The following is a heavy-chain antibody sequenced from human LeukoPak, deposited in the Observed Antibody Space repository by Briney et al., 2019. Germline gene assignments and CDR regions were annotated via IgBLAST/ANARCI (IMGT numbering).Heavy chain of an antibody. CDR3: SGDVAAGTFDY. V-gene: IGHV3-66*01. CDR1: GFTVSSNY. D-gene: IGHD6-13*01. J-gene: IGHJ4*02. Sequence: GGSLRLSCAASGFTVSSNYMSWVRQAPAKGLEWVSVIYSGGSTYYADSVKGRFTISRYNSKYPLYLLMTSLRAEDRAAYYCSGDVAAGTFDYWGQGTLVTVSS. CDR2: IYSGGST.